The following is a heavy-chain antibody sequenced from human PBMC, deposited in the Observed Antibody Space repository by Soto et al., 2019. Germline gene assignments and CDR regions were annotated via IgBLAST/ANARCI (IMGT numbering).Heavy chain of an antibody. CDR3: ARGLPDFWSGYYFDY. CDR2: IYYSGST. V-gene: IGHV4-31*03. J-gene: IGHJ4*02. D-gene: IGHD3-3*01. Sequence: SETLSLTCTVSGGSISSGYYWTWIRQHPGKCLEWIGYIYYSGSTYYNPSLKSRVTISVDTSKNQFSPKLSSVTAADTAVYYCARGLPDFWSGYYFDYWGQGTLVTVSS. CDR1: GGSISSGYY.